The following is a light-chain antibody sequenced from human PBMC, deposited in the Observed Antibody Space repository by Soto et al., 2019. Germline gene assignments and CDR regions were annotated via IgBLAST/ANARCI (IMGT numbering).Light chain of an antibody. CDR2: DAS. CDR1: HSVGSS. V-gene: IGKV3-11*01. Sequence: EIVLTQSPATLSLSPGERATLSCRASHSVGSSLAWYQQKPGQAPRLLIYDASNRATGIPARFSGSGSGTDFTLTISSLEPEDFAVYYCQQRRNWPPRITFGQGTRLEIK. CDR3: QQRRNWPPRIT. J-gene: IGKJ5*01.